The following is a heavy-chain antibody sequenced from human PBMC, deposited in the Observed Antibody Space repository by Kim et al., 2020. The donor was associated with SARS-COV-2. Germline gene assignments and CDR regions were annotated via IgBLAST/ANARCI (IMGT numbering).Heavy chain of an antibody. D-gene: IGHD6-25*01. CDR3: ARGSSGASYSYYYYYGMDV. CDR1: GGTFGSNG. V-gene: IGHV1-69*13. CDR2: IITIFGTA. Sequence: SVKVSCKASGGTFGSNGINWVRQAPGQGLEWMGGIITIFGTANYAQKFQGRVTITADESTSTAYMELSSLRSEDTAVYYCARGSSGASYSYYYYYGMDVWGQGTTVTVSS. J-gene: IGHJ6*02.